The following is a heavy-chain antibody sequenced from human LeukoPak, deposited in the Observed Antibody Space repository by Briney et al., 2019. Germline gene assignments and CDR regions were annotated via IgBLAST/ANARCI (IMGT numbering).Heavy chain of an antibody. CDR3: ARVMIVVGGDAFDI. V-gene: IGHV3-21*01. CDR2: ISSSSSYI. J-gene: IGHJ3*02. CDR1: GFTFSSYS. D-gene: IGHD3-22*01. Sequence: GGSLRLSCAASGFTFSSYSMNWVRQAPGKGLEWVSSISSSSSYIYYADSVKGRFTISRGNAKNSLYLQMNSLRAEDTAVYYCARVMIVVGGDAFDIWGQGTMVTVSS.